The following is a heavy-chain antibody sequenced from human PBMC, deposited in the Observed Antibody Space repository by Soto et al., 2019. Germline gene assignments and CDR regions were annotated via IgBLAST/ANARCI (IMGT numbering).Heavy chain of an antibody. D-gene: IGHD1-26*01. Sequence: ASVKVSCKASGYTFTSYGIHWVRQAPGQRLEWTGWINAGNGNTTYSEKFQGRVTITRDTSASTAYLELSSLRSEDTAVYYCARDPVASGAYSPHYYYGMDVWGQGTTVTVSS. V-gene: IGHV1-3*01. CDR1: GYTFTSYG. CDR2: INAGNGNT. CDR3: ARDPVASGAYSPHYYYGMDV. J-gene: IGHJ6*02.